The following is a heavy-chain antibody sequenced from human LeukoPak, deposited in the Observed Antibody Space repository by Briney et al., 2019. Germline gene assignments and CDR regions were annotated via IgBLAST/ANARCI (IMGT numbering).Heavy chain of an antibody. CDR2: ISAYNGNT. J-gene: IGHJ4*02. CDR3: ARDPSQVGATIGREYYFDY. CDR1: GYTFTSYG. Sequence: ASVKVSCKASGYTFTSYGISWVRQAPGQGLEWMGWISAYNGNTNYAQKLQGRVTVTTDESTSTAYMELSSLRSEDTAVYYCARDPSQVGATIGREYYFDYWGQGTLVTVSS. D-gene: IGHD1-26*01. V-gene: IGHV1-18*01.